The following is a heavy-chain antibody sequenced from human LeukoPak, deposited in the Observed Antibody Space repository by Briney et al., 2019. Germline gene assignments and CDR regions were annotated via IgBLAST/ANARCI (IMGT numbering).Heavy chain of an antibody. CDR1: GFTFSSYG. Sequence: PVGSLRLSCAASGFTFSSYGMHWVRQAPGKGLEWVAFIRYDGSNKYYADSVKGRFTISRDNSKNTLYLQMNSLRAEDTAVYYCAKDTVDTAMVKSPEGLVDYWGQGTLVTVSS. CDR2: IRYDGSNK. J-gene: IGHJ4*02. CDR3: AKDTVDTAMVKSPEGLVDY. V-gene: IGHV3-30*02. D-gene: IGHD5-18*01.